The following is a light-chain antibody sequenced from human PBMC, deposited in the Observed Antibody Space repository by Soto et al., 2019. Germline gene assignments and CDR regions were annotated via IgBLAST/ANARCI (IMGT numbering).Light chain of an antibody. CDR3: QQYEA. CDR2: GAS. V-gene: IGKV3-20*01. CDR1: QSVSSSY. Sequence: EIVLTQSPGTLSLSPWERATLSCRASQSVSSSYLAWYQQKPGQAPRLLIYGASSRATGIPDRFSGSGSGTDFTLTISRLEPEDFAVYYCQQYEAFGPGAKVDIK. J-gene: IGKJ3*01.